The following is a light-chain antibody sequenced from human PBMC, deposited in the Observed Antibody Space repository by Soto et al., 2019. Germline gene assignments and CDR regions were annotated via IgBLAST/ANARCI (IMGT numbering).Light chain of an antibody. Sequence: SYELTQPPSVSVSPGQTASITCSGDKLGDKYACWYQQKPGQSPVLVIYQDRKWPSGIPERFSGSNSGNTATLTISGTQAMDEADYYCQAWDRGIVVFGGGTKLTVL. V-gene: IGLV3-1*01. CDR2: QDR. CDR3: QAWDRGIVV. CDR1: KLGDKY. J-gene: IGLJ3*02.